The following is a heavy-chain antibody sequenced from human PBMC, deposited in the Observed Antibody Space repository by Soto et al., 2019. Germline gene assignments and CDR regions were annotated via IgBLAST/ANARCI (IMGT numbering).Heavy chain of an antibody. CDR2: INGGNGNT. Sequence: GASVKVSCKTSGYTFTNHAMHWVRHAPGQRLEWMGWINGGNGNTKYSQRLQGRVTITRDTSASTAFMELSSLRSEDTAVYYCARDQRSVTNGGKDYYYYGMDVWGQGTTVTVSS. CDR1: GYTFTNHA. J-gene: IGHJ6*02. CDR3: ARDQRSVTNGGKDYYYYGMDV. V-gene: IGHV1-3*01. D-gene: IGHD2-8*01.